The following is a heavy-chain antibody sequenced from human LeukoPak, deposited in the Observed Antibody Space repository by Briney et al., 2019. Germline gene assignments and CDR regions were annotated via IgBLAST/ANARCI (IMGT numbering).Heavy chain of an antibody. V-gene: IGHV1-18*01. J-gene: IGHJ6*02. D-gene: IGHD3-10*01. Sequence: ASVKVSCKASGYTFTSYGISWVRQAPGQGLEWMGWISAYNGNTNYAQKLQGRVTMTTDTSTSTAYMELRSLRSDDTAVYYCARDRDRYYYGSGSGAHGMDVWGQGTTVTVSS. CDR2: ISAYNGNT. CDR1: GYTFTSYG. CDR3: ARDRDRYYYGSGSGAHGMDV.